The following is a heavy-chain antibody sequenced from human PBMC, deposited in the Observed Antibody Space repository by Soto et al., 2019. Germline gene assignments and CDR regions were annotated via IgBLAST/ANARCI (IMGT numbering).Heavy chain of an antibody. D-gene: IGHD3-22*01. CDR1: GYSFTSYW. V-gene: IGHV5-51*01. J-gene: IGHJ6*02. Sequence: LKISCKGSGYSFTSYWIGWVRQMPGKGLEWMGIIYPGDSDTRYSPSFQGQVTISADKSISTAYLQWSSLKASDTAMYYCARGGYYYDSSGTTRGYYYGMDVWGQGTTVTVSS. CDR3: ARGGYYYDSSGTTRGYYYGMDV. CDR2: IYPGDSDT.